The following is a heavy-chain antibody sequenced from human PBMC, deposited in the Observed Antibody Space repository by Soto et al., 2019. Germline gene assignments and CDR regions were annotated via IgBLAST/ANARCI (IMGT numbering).Heavy chain of an antibody. D-gene: IGHD5-12*01. V-gene: IGHV4-59*01. CDR1: GGSISSYY. J-gene: IGHJ4*02. Sequence: SETLSLTCTVSGGSISSYYWSWIRQPPGKGLEWIGYIYYSGSTNYNPSLKSRVTISVDTSKNQFSLKLSSVTAADTAVYYCARDDGPYSGYESWGQGTLVTVSS. CDR3: ARDDGPYSGYES. CDR2: IYYSGST.